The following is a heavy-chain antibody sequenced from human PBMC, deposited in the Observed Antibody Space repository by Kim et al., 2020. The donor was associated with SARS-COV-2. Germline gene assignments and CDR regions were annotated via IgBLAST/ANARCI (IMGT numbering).Heavy chain of an antibody. CDR1: GGSISSYY. Sequence: SETLSLTCTVSGGSISSYYWSWIRQPPGKGLEWIGHIYYSGSTNYNPSLKSRVTISVDTSKNQFSLKLSSVTAADTAVYYCARQKYNWNYGVAFDIWGQGTMVTVSS. V-gene: IGHV4-59*08. CDR2: IYYSGST. D-gene: IGHD1-7*01. CDR3: ARQKYNWNYGVAFDI. J-gene: IGHJ3*02.